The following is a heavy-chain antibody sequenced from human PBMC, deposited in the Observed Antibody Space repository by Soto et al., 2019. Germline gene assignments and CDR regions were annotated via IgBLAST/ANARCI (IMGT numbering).Heavy chain of an antibody. CDR2: ICYSGST. Sequence: QLQLQESGPGLVKPSETLSLTCTVSGGSISSSSYYWGWIRQPPGKTLEWIGSICYSGSTHYNPSFKSRVTITVDTSKNQFSLKLSSVTAADTAVYYCARQGDYLKKNWFDPWGQGTLVTVSS. CDR3: ARQGDYLKKNWFDP. CDR1: GGSISSSSYY. V-gene: IGHV4-39*01. J-gene: IGHJ5*02. D-gene: IGHD4-17*01.